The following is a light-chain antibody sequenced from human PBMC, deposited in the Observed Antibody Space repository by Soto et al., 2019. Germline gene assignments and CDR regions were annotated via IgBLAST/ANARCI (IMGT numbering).Light chain of an antibody. CDR3: QQYYSTPRT. CDR2: WAS. Sequence: DILMTQSHDSLAVSLGERATINCKSSQSVLYSSNNKNYLAWYQQKPGQPPKLLIYWASTRESGVPDRFSGSGSGTDFTLTISSLQAEDVAVYYCQQYYSTPRTFGQGTKVDIK. CDR1: QSVLYSSNNKNY. V-gene: IGKV4-1*01. J-gene: IGKJ1*01.